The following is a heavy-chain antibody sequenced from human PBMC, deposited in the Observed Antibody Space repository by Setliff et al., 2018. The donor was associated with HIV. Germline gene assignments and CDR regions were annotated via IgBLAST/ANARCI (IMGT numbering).Heavy chain of an antibody. CDR3: ARRAGSDYFTRFDY. Sequence: GGSLRLSCAASGFTFSTFWMGWVRQAPGKGREWVAHIKPDGSSKKYVDSVKGRFTISRDNAKDSLYLQMHSLRAEDTAVYYCARRAGSDYFTRFDYWGQGTLVTVSS. CDR2: IKPDGSSK. D-gene: IGHD3-10*01. J-gene: IGHJ4*02. CDR1: GFTFSTFW. V-gene: IGHV3-7*01.